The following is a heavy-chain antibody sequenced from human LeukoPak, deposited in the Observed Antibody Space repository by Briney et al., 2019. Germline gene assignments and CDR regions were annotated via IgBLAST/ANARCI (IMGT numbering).Heavy chain of an antibody. D-gene: IGHD3-10*01. CDR1: GGSISSGSYY. CDR2: IYTSGST. Sequence: TLSLTCTVSGGSISSGSYYWSWIRQPAGKGLEWIGRIYTSGSTNYNPSLKSRVTISVDTSKNQFSLKLSSVTAADTAVYYCARINPGGYSFDYWGQGTLVTVSS. CDR3: ARINPGGYSFDY. J-gene: IGHJ4*02. V-gene: IGHV4-61*02.